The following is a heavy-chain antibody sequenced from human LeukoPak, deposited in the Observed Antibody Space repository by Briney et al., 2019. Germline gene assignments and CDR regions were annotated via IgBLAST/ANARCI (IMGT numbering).Heavy chain of an antibody. CDR1: GGSISSYY. Sequence: SETLSLTCTVSGGSISSYYWSWIRQPPGKGLEWIGYIYTSGSTNYNPSLKSRVTMSVDTSKNRFSLKLSSVTAADTAVYYCAKSSDGSGSSPFDYWGQGTLVTVSS. CDR3: AKSSDGSGSSPFDY. CDR2: IYTSGST. V-gene: IGHV4-4*08. J-gene: IGHJ4*02. D-gene: IGHD3-10*01.